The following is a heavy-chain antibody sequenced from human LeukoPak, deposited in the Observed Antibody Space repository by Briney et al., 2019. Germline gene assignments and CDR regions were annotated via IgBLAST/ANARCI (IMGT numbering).Heavy chain of an antibody. CDR2: MNPNSGNT. CDR1: GYTITSYD. Sequence: ASVKVSCKASGYTITSYDINWVRQATGQGLEWMGWMNPNSGNTGYAQKFQGRVTMTRNTSISTAYMELSSLRSEDTAVYYCARDSPIPAAAEDWFDPWGQGTLVTVSS. V-gene: IGHV1-8*01. CDR3: ARDSPIPAAAEDWFDP. J-gene: IGHJ5*02. D-gene: IGHD2-2*01.